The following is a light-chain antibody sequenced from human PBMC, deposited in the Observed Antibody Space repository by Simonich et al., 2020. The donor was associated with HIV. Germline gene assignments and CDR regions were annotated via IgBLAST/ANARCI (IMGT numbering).Light chain of an antibody. V-gene: IGKV1-6*01. CDR1: QDIRYD. Sequence: AIQMTQSPSSLSASVGDRVTITCRESQDIRYDFGWYQQKPGKTPKLLVYAASSLQTGVPSRFSGSGSGTDFTLTISSLQPEDFATYYCLQDYTYPLTFGGGTKVEI. J-gene: IGKJ4*01. CDR3: LQDYTYPLT. CDR2: AAS.